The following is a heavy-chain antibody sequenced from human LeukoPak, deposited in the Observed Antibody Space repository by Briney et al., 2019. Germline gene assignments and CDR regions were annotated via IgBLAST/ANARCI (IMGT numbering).Heavy chain of an antibody. J-gene: IGHJ4*02. CDR2: INHSGST. Sequence: SETLSLTCAVYGGSFSGYYWSWIRQPPGKGLEWIGEINHSGSTNYNPSLRSRVTISLDTSKNQFSLRLSSVTAADTAVYYCARDLYTYNLDAEYWGQGTLVTVSS. CDR3: ARDLYTYNLDAEY. D-gene: IGHD5-18*01. V-gene: IGHV4-34*01. CDR1: GGSFSGYY.